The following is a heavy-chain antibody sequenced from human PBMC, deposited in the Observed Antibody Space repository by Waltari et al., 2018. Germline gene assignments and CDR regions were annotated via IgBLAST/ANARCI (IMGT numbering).Heavy chain of an antibody. Sequence: EEQLVHSGAEVKQPGESLKISCKGSGFSFNSYWIAWLHQLPGQDREWMGIIYTGDSDIRYSPSFEGQVSISVDKSINTAYLQWRSLKASDTGIYYCARRGSGWKTPQYYYAMDVWGQGTTVTVSS. CDR3: ARRGSGWKTPQYYYAMDV. CDR1: GFSFNSYW. CDR2: IYTGDSDI. D-gene: IGHD6-25*01. J-gene: IGHJ6*02. V-gene: IGHV5-51*07.